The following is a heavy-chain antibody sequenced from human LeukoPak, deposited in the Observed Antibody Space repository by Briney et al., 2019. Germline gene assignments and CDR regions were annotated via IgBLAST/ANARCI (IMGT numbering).Heavy chain of an antibody. V-gene: IGHV1-24*01. CDR1: GYTLNELS. D-gene: IGHD3-22*01. Sequence: GASVKVSCKVSGYTLNELSMHWVRQSPGKGLEWMGGFDPEDGDTIYVQKFQGRVTMTEDTSTDTAYMELSILRSEDTAVYYCATTSGYYYYLDYWGQGTLVIVSS. CDR3: ATTSGYYYYLDY. J-gene: IGHJ4*02. CDR2: FDPEDGDT.